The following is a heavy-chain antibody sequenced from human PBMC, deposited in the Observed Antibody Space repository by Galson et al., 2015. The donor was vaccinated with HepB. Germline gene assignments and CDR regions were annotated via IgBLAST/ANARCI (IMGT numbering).Heavy chain of an antibody. J-gene: IGHJ4*02. CDR1: GFTFSNAW. V-gene: IGHV3-15*01. Sequence: LRLSCAASGFTFSNAWMSWVRQAPGKGLEWVGRIKSKTDGGTTDYAAPVKGRFTISRDDSKNTLYLQMNSLKTEDTAVYYCTTDLITIFGGRYYWGQGTLVTVSS. CDR2: IKSKTDGGTT. D-gene: IGHD3-3*01. CDR3: TTDLITIFGGRYY.